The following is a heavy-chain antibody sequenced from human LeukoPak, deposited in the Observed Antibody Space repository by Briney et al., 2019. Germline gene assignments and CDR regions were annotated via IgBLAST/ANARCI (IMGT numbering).Heavy chain of an antibody. J-gene: IGHJ4*02. Sequence: GESLKISCKGSAVTFNNYWIGWVRQVPGKGLEWMGIIFPGDSETRYNPSFQGQVTISVDKSVGTAYLQWTSLKASDTAMYYCARRGASSGWTDFWGQGTLVTVSS. CDR2: IFPGDSET. D-gene: IGHD6-19*01. V-gene: IGHV5-51*01. CDR3: ARRGASSGWTDF. CDR1: AVTFNNYW.